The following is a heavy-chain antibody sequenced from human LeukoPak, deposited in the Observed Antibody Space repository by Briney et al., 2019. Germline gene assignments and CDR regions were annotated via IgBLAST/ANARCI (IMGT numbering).Heavy chain of an antibody. Sequence: GESLKISCQGSGYSFSDYWIGWVRQMPGKGLENMGIIYPGDSDTRYSPSFQGQVTISADKSISTAYLQWSSLKASDTAMYYCARHISGYSTDYYYYMDVWGKGTTVTVSS. CDR1: GYSFSDYW. V-gene: IGHV5-51*01. D-gene: IGHD5-18*01. CDR3: ARHISGYSTDYYYYMDV. CDR2: IYPGDSDT. J-gene: IGHJ6*03.